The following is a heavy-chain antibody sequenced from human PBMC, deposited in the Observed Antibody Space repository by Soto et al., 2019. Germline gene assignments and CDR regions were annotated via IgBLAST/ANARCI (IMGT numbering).Heavy chain of an antibody. D-gene: IGHD6-13*01. CDR2: IYYSGST. Sequence: QVQLQESGPGLVKPSQTLSLTCTVSGGSISSGGYYWSWIRQQPGKGLEWIGYIYYSGSTYYNPSLRSRVTISVDTSKNQFSLKLSSVTAADTAVYYCARDPPPLYSSSWYEDGPVWGQGTLVTVSS. CDR3: ARDPPPLYSSSWYEDGPV. CDR1: GGSISSGGYY. V-gene: IGHV4-31*03. J-gene: IGHJ4*02.